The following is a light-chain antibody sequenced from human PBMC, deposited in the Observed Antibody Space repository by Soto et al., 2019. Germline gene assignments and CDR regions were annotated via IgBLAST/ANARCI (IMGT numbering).Light chain of an antibody. CDR2: DVS. J-gene: IGLJ1*01. V-gene: IGLV2-14*01. CDR3: SSYTSSSTLV. CDR1: SSXVGGYNY. Sequence: QSALTQPASVSGSPGQSITISCTGTSSXVGGYNYVSWYQQHPGKAPKLMIYDVSNRPSGVSNRFSGSKSGNTASLTISGLQAEDEAEYYCSSYTSSSTLVFGTGTKLTVL.